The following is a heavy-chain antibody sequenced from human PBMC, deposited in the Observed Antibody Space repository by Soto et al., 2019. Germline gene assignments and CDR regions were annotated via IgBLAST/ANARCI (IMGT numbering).Heavy chain of an antibody. CDR2: INPSGGST. V-gene: IGHV1-46*03. J-gene: IGHJ4*02. CDR3: ARDTAAESVFDPGGPFDY. D-gene: IGHD6-25*01. Sequence: GAPVKVSRKASGYTFTSYFLHWVGQAPGQGLGWMGIINPSGGSTSYAQKFQGRVTMTRVTSTSTVYMELSSLGSEDTAVYYCARDTAAESVFDPGGPFDYWGQGTLVTVSS. CDR1: GYTFTSYF.